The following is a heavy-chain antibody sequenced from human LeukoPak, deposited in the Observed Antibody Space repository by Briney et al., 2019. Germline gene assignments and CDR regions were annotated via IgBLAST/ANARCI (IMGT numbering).Heavy chain of an antibody. V-gene: IGHV1-2*02. Sequence: ASVKVSCKASGYTFTGYYMHWVRQAPGQGLEWMGWINPNSGGTNYAQKFQGRVTMTRNTSISTAYMELSSLRSEDTAVYYCARGKYCGGDCYSLDYWGQGTLVTVSS. D-gene: IGHD2-21*02. CDR1: GYTFTGYY. J-gene: IGHJ4*02. CDR2: INPNSGGT. CDR3: ARGKYCGGDCYSLDY.